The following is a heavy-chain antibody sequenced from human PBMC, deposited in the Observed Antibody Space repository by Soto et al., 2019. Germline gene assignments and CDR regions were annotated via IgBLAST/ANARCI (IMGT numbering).Heavy chain of an antibody. CDR2: INHSGST. Sequence: QVQLQQGGAGLLKPSETLSLTCAVYGGSFSGYYWSWIRQPPWKGMEWIGEINHSGSTNYNPSLKSRVTIAVVTSKNQFSMQLRSVTAAHTAVYYCARGGRFYYYYDMDGWCQGTTVNVS. CDR3: ARGGRFYYYYDMDG. V-gene: IGHV4-34*01. CDR1: GGSFSGYY. J-gene: IGHJ6*02.